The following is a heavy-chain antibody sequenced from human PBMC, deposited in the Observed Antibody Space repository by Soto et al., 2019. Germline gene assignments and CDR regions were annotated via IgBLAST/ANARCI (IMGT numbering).Heavy chain of an antibody. V-gene: IGHV1-69*08. D-gene: IGHD3-16*02. CDR3: AREAMITFVGVIVTPFEN. CDR1: GGTFSSYT. CDR2: IIPILGIA. Sequence: QVQLVQSGAEVKKPGSSVKVSCKASGGTFSSYTISWVRQAPGQGLEWMGRIIPILGIANYAQKFQGRVTITADKSTCTAYMELSSLRSEDKAVYYCAREAMITFVGVIVTPFENWGPGTLVTVSS. J-gene: IGHJ1*01.